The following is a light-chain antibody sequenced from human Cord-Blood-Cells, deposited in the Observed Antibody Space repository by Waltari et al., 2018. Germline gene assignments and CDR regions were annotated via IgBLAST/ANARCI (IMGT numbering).Light chain of an antibody. CDR3: QQYNSYSWT. CDR1: QSISSW. Sequence: DIQLTQSPSTLSASVGDRVTITCRASQSISSWLAWDQQKPGKAPKLLIYKASSLESGVPSRFSGSGSGTEFTFNISSLQPDDFATYYCQQYNSYSWTFGQGTKVEIK. J-gene: IGKJ1*01. CDR2: KAS. V-gene: IGKV1-5*03.